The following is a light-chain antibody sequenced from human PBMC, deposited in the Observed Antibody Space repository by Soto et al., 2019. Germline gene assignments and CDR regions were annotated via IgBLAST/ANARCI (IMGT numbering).Light chain of an antibody. Sequence: DIQMTQSPSTLSASVGDRVTITCRASQTISSWLAWYQQLPGKAPKLLIYDAYTLETGVPSRFSGSGSGTDFTLTISSQQADDFATYYCQQYDSYSWTFGQGTKLEV. J-gene: IGKJ1*01. CDR3: QQYDSYSWT. CDR1: QTISSW. CDR2: DAY. V-gene: IGKV1-5*01.